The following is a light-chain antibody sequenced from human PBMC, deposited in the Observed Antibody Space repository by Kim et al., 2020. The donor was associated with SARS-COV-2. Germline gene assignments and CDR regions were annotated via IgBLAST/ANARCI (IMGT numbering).Light chain of an antibody. CDR2: GAS. V-gene: IGKV3-20*01. CDR1: QSVSSSY. CDR3: QQYGSSSIT. J-gene: IGKJ5*01. Sequence: SPGHRATLSCRASQSVSSSYLAWYQHKPCQAPRPLIYGASSRATGIPDRFSGSGSGTDFTLTISRLEPEDFAVYYCQQYGSSSITFGQGTRLEIK.